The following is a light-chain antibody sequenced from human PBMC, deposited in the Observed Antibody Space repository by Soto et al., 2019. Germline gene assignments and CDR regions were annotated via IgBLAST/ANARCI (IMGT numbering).Light chain of an antibody. J-gene: IGKJ2*01. Sequence: DVVMTQSPLSLSVTLGQPASISCRSSQSLVYSDGNTYLNWFQQRPGQSPRRLIYKVSNRDSGVPDRFSGSGSGTDFTLKISRVEAGDVGVYYCMQGTQWPRTFGQGTKLEIK. CDR3: MQGTQWPRT. CDR2: KVS. CDR1: QSLVYSDGNTY. V-gene: IGKV2-30*01.